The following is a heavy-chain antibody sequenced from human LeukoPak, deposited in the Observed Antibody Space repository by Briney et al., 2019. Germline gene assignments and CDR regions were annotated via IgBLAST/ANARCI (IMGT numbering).Heavy chain of an antibody. D-gene: IGHD4-17*01. CDR1: GFTFSNAW. V-gene: IGHV3-15*01. CDR3: TTDPCDYGYYYYGMDV. Sequence: TSGGSLRLSCAASGFTFSNAWMSWVRQAPGKGLEWVGRIKSKTDGGTTDYAAPVKGRFTISRDDSKNTLYLQMNSLKTEDTAVYYCTTDPCDYGYYYYGMDVWGKGTTVTVSS. CDR2: IKSKTDGGTT. J-gene: IGHJ6*04.